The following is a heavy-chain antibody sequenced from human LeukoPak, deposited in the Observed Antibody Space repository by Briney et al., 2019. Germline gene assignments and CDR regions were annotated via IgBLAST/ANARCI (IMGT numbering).Heavy chain of an antibody. D-gene: IGHD6-19*01. CDR1: GFPFDDYA. CDR2: ISGDGGST. V-gene: IGHV3-43*02. Sequence: GGSLRLSCAASGFPFDDYAMHWVRQAPGKGLEWVSLISGDGGSTYYADSVKGRFTISRDNSKNSLYLQMNSLRTEDTALYYCAVRGAVAGTSLAGEDAFDIWGQGTMVTVSS. J-gene: IGHJ3*02. CDR3: AVRGAVAGTSLAGEDAFDI.